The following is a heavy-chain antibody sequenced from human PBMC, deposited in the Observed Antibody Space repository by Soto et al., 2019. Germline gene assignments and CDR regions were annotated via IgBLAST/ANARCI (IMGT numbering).Heavy chain of an antibody. V-gene: IGHV3-30-3*01. J-gene: IGHJ4*02. CDR3: ARDPKTSGGQHWAFNYFDS. D-gene: IGHD7-27*01. CDR2: ISYDGTNK. CDR1: GFSFSISP. Sequence: QVQLVESGGGVVQPGRSLRLSCAASGFSFSISPMHWVRQAPGKGPEWVAPISYDGTNKFYADSVKGRFTISRDNSKSTRYLQVDSLRPEDAAVYYCARDPKTSGGQHWAFNYFDSWGQGTLVTVSS.